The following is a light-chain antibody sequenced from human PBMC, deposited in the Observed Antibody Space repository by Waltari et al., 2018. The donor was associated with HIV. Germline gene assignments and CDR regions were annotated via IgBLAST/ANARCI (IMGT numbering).Light chain of an antibody. CDR2: EVS. CDR3: SSYTSSSTQVV. Sequence: QSALTQPASVSGSPGQSLTTSCPGTRRDVGGYNFVSWYQQHPGKAPKLMIYEVSNRPSGVSNHFSGSKSGNTASLTISGLQAEDEADYYCSSYTSSSTQVVFGGGTKLTVL. J-gene: IGLJ2*01. CDR1: RRDVGGYNF. V-gene: IGLV2-14*01.